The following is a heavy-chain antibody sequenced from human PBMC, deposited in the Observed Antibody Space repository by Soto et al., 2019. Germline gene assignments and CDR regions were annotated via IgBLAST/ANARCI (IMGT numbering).Heavy chain of an antibody. CDR1: GFTFSSYG. CDR2: IWYDGSNK. D-gene: IGHD1-7*01. J-gene: IGHJ4*02. Sequence: QVQLVESGGGVVQPGRSLRLSCAASGFTFSSYGMHWVRQAPGKGLEWVAVIWYDGSNKYYADSVKCRFTISRDNSENTLYLQMNSLRAEDTAVYYCARWNCDYWGQGTLVTVSS. V-gene: IGHV3-33*01. CDR3: ARWNCDY.